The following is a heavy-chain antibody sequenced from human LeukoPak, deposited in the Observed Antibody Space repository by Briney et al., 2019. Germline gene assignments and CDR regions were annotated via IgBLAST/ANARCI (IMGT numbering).Heavy chain of an antibody. CDR3: ARARGYYYGSGSWTYYYYYYMDV. D-gene: IGHD3-10*01. CDR1: GGSISSYY. Sequence: PSETLSLTCTVSGGSISSYYWSWIRQPPGKGLEWIGYIYYSGSTNYNPSLKSRVTISVDTSKNQFSLKLSSVTAADTAVYYCARARGYYYGSGSWTYYYYYYMDVWGKGTTVTVSS. J-gene: IGHJ6*03. CDR2: IYYSGST. V-gene: IGHV4-59*12.